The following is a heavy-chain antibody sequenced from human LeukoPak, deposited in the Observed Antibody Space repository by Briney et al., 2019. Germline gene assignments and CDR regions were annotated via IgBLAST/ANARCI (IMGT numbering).Heavy chain of an antibody. J-gene: IGHJ5*02. Sequence: GGSLRLSCAASGFTFSSYSMNWVRQAPGKGLEWVSYISSRSSTIYYADSVKGRFTISRDNSKNTLYLQMNSLRAEDTAVYYCAKDPYYGDYLNWFDPWGQGTLVTVSS. D-gene: IGHD4-17*01. CDR3: AKDPYYGDYLNWFDP. CDR1: GFTFSSYS. V-gene: IGHV3-48*01. CDR2: ISSRSSTI.